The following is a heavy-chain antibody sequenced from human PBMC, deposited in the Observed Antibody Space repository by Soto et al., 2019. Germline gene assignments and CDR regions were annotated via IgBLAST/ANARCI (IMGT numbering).Heavy chain of an antibody. D-gene: IGHD4-4*01. CDR3: ARDLTIVTPHYYGMDV. J-gene: IGHJ6*02. CDR2: INPSGGST. CDR1: GYTFTSYY. V-gene: IGHV1-46*01. Sequence: ASVKVSCKASGYTFTSYYMHWVRQAPGQGLEWMGIINPSGGSTSYAQKFQGRVTMTRDTSTSTVYMELSSLRSEDTAVYYCARDLTIVTPHYYGMDVWGQGTTVTVSS.